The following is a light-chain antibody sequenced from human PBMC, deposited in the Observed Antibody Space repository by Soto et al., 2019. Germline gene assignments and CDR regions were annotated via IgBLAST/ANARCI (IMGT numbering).Light chain of an antibody. Sequence: EIVLTQSPGTLSLSPGERATLSCRASQSVSSTFLAWYQQKPGQAPRLLIYGASTRATGIPARFSGSGSGTEFTLTISGLQSEDFAVYYCQQYNNWPPKTFGQGTKVDIK. V-gene: IGKV3-15*01. J-gene: IGKJ1*01. CDR2: GAS. CDR1: QSVSST. CDR3: QQYNNWPPKT.